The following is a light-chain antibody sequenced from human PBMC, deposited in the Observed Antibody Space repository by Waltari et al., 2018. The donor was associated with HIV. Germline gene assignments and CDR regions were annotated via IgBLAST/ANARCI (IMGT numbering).Light chain of an antibody. CDR2: GAS. J-gene: IGKJ1*01. CDR3: QQYDYWPPWT. CDR1: QSVRTN. V-gene: IGKV3-15*01. Sequence: EVLLTQSPATLSVSPGDRTTLSCRASQSVRTNLAWYQQRPGQPPRLLIYGASTRATGIAARFSGSGSGTEFTLTINSLQSEDYAVYYCQQYDYWPPWTFGQGTKVKMK.